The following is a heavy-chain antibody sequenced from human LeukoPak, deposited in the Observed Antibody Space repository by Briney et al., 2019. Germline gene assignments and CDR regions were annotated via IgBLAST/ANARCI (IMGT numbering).Heavy chain of an antibody. V-gene: IGHV3-30*02. CDR2: IRYDGSNK. D-gene: IGHD2-21*02. J-gene: IGHJ4*02. CDR3: AKWGQGVTYAFDY. CDR1: GFTFSSYG. Sequence: PGGSLRLSCAASGFTFSSYGMHWVLQAPGKGLEWVAFIRYDGSNKYYADSVKGRFTISRDNSKTTLYLQMNSLRAEDTAVYYCAKWGQGVTYAFDYWGQGTLVTVSS.